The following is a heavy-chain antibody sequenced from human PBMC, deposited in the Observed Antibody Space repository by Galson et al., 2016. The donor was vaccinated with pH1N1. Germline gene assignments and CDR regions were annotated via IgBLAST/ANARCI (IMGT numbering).Heavy chain of an antibody. D-gene: IGHD5-24*01. J-gene: IGHJ5*02. Sequence: SLRLSCAGAGFTFGSYAINWVRQAPGKGLEWVSAISDGGATKLYGDSAKGRFNISRDSAEDTLYLQMNSLRVEDTAVYYCLREMALGQGVLVTVS. CDR3: LREMA. CDR1: GFTFGSYA. V-gene: IGHV3-23*01. CDR2: ISDGGATK.